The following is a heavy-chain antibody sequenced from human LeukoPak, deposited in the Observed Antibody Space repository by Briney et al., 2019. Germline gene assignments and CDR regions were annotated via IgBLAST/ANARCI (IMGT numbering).Heavy chain of an antibody. CDR3: ARPRDGYKTDAFDI. CDR2: IIPIFGTA. D-gene: IGHD5-24*01. CDR1: GGTFSSYA. Sequence: SVKVSCKASGGTFSSYAISWVRQAPGQGLEWMGGIIPIFGTANYAQKFQGRVTITADESTSTAYMELSSLRSEDTAVYYCARPRDGYKTDAFDIWGQGTMVTASS. J-gene: IGHJ3*02. V-gene: IGHV1-69*01.